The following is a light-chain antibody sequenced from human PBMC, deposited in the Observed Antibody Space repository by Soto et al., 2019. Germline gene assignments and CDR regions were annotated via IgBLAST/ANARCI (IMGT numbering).Light chain of an antibody. CDR1: QSVSSN. CDR2: GAS. Sequence: EIVMPQSPATLSVSPGDSAPLSCRDSQSVSSNYVAWFHQKPGQAPRLLIYGASTRATGIPARFSGSGSGTEFTLTISTLQPDEFATYYCQKLFDSPITVGQGTRLEIK. CDR3: QKLFDSPIT. V-gene: IGKV3-15*01. J-gene: IGKJ5*01.